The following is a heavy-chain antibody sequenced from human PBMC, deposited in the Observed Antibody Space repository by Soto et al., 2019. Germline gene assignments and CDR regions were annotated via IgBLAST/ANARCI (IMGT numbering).Heavy chain of an antibody. Sequence: GGSLRLSCAASGFTFSSYGMHWVRQAPGKGLEWVAVIWYDGSNKYYADSVKGRFTISRDNSKNTLYLQMNSLRAEDTAVYYCAKVGNYGDYVWGGIYYYYYGMDVWGQGTTVTVS. V-gene: IGHV3-30*02. CDR3: AKVGNYGDYVWGGIYYYYYGMDV. CDR1: GFTFSSYG. J-gene: IGHJ6*02. D-gene: IGHD4-17*01. CDR2: IWYDGSNK.